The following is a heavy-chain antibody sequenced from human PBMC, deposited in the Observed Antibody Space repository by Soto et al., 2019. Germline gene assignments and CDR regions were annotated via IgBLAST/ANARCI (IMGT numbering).Heavy chain of an antibody. V-gene: IGHV3-11*01. CDR3: ARDRPTDGYGGYVDPGGDY. D-gene: IGHD4-17*01. Sequence: GGSLRLSCAASGFTFSDYYMSWIRQAPGKGLEWVSYISSSGSTIYYADSVKGRFTISRDNAKNSLYLQMNSLRAEDTAVYYCARDRPTDGYGGYVDPGGDYWGQGTLVTVSS. CDR1: GFTFSDYY. CDR2: ISSSGSTI. J-gene: IGHJ4*02.